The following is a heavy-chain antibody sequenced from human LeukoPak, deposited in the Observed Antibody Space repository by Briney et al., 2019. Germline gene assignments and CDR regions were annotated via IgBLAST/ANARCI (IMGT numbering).Heavy chain of an antibody. CDR1: GFTFINYA. CDR3: AKAGYCSGTTCYPPPMDDS. Sequence: PGGSLRLSCAASGFTFINYAMSWVRQAPGKGQEWVSGISGSGYNTYYADSVKGRFTVSRDNSKNTLYLQMNGLRAEDTAVYYCAKAGYCSGTTCYPPPMDDSWGQGTLVTVSS. J-gene: IGHJ5*01. CDR2: ISGSGYNT. D-gene: IGHD2-2*01. V-gene: IGHV3-23*01.